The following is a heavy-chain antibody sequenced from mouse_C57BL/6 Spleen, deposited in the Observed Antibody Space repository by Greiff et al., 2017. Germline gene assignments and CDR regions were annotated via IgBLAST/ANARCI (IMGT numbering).Heavy chain of an antibody. CDR1: GFSLTSYG. J-gene: IGHJ1*03. CDR3: AREITTVVARYFDV. Sequence: VKLMESGPGLVQPSQSLSITCTVSGFSLTSYGVHWVRQSPGKGLEWLGVIWSGGSPDYNAAFISRLSISKDDSKGQVFFKMNRLQADDPAIYYCAREITTVVARYFDVWGTGTTVTVSS. V-gene: IGHV2-2*01. CDR2: IWSGGSP. D-gene: IGHD1-1*01.